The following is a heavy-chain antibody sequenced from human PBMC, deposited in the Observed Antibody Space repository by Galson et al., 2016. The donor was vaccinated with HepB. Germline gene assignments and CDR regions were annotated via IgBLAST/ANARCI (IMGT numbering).Heavy chain of an antibody. CDR1: GFNFRNYG. V-gene: IGHV3-23*01. J-gene: IGHJ4*02. Sequence: SLRLSCAASGFNFRNYGMSWVRQAPGKGLDWVASVSHDGADTRYAYSVKGRFTISKDNSKNMLYLQMNTLRADDTAAYYCAPRGAPARWGQGTLVTISS. CDR3: APRGAPAR. CDR2: VSHDGADT. D-gene: IGHD3-10*01.